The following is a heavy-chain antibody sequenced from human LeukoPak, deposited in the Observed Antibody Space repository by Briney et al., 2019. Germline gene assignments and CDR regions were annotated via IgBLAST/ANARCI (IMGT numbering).Heavy chain of an antibody. CDR3: ARKRQQWLVLYYFDY. D-gene: IGHD6-19*01. CDR2: INHSGST. CDR1: GGSFSGYY. V-gene: IGHV4-34*01. Sequence: SETLSLTCAVYGGSFSGYYWSWIRQPPGKGLEWIGEINHSGSTNYNPSLKSRVTISVDTSKNQFSLKLSSVTAADTAVYYCARKRQQWLVLYYFDYWGQGTLVTVSS. J-gene: IGHJ4*02.